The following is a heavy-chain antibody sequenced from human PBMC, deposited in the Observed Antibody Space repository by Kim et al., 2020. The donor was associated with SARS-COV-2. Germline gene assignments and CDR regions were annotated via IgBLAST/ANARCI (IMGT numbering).Heavy chain of an antibody. D-gene: IGHD1-26*01. Sequence: ASVKVSCKASGYTFTSYYMHWVRQAPGQGLEWMGIIIPSGGSTSYAQKFQGRVTMTRDTSTSTVYMELSSLRSEDTAVYYCARHMKVGATTRDALGYWGQGTLVTVSS. CDR1: GYTFTSYY. J-gene: IGHJ4*02. CDR2: IIPSGGST. CDR3: ARHMKVGATTRDALGY. V-gene: IGHV1-46*01.